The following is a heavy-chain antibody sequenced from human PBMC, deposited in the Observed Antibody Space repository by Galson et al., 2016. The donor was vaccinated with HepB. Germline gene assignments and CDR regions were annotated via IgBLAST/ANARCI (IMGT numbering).Heavy chain of an antibody. Sequence: SLRLSCAASGFNFSSYAMTWVRQAPGNGLEWVSVLYASGKTYYADSVKGRFTISRDNSKNILFLQMNSLRAEDTAVYYCTRGWIREYSSGNGGGNGGDHWGQGTLVTVSS. CDR2: LYASGKT. J-gene: IGHJ4*02. V-gene: IGHV3-53*01. D-gene: IGHD2-21*01. CDR3: TRGWIREYSSGNGGGNGGDH. CDR1: GFNFSSYA.